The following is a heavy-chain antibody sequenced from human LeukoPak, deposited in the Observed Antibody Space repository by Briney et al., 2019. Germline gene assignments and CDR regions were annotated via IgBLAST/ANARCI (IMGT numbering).Heavy chain of an antibody. CDR2: IYTSGST. J-gene: IGHJ5*02. CDR1: GGSISSYY. CDR3: ARHDHDSSGPNWFDP. D-gene: IGHD3-22*01. Sequence: SETLSLTGTVSGGSISSYYWSWIRQPPGKGLEWIGYIYTSGSTNYNPSLKSRVTISVDTSKNQFSLKLSSVTAADTAVYYCARHDHDSSGPNWFDPWGQGTLVTVSS. V-gene: IGHV4-4*09.